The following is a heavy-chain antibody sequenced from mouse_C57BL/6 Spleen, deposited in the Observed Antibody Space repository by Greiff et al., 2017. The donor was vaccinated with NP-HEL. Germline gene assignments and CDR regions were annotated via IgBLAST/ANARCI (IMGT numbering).Heavy chain of an antibody. CDR3: ARSLNWYAY. Sequence: EVQLQQSGPELVKPGASVKISCKASGYTFTDYYMNWVKQSHGKSLEWIGDINPNNGGTSYNQKFKGKATLTVDKSSSTAYMELRSLTSEDSAVYYCARSLNWYAYWGQGTLVTVSA. CDR2: INPNNGGT. J-gene: IGHJ3*01. CDR1: GYTFTDYY. V-gene: IGHV1-26*01.